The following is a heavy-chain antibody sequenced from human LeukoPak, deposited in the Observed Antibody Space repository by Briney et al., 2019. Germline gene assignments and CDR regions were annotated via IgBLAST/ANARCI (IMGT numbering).Heavy chain of an antibody. D-gene: IGHD2-2*01. V-gene: IGHV3-48*02. CDR1: GFTFSSYS. CDR3: ARDGTSCHFSSCYYYYYMDV. CDR2: ISSSSSTI. Sequence: PGGSLRLSCAASGFTFSSYSMNWVRQAPGKGLEWVSYISSSSSTIYYTDSVKGRFTISRDNAKNSLYLQMNSLRDEDTAVYYCARDGTSCHFSSCYYYYYMDVWGKGTTVTVSS. J-gene: IGHJ6*03.